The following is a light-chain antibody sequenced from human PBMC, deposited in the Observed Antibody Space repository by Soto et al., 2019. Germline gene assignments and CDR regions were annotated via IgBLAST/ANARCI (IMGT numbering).Light chain of an antibody. J-gene: IGKJ1*01. CDR2: DAL. V-gene: IGKV1-5*01. CDR3: QHYGGMWT. CDR1: QSITNR. Sequence: DIQMTQSPSTLSASVGDRVAITCRASQSITNRLAWYQLKPGKAPKVLIYDALNLESGVPSRFSGSGDGTEFTLTIRSLQPDDFATYCCQHYGGMWTFGQGTKVEMK.